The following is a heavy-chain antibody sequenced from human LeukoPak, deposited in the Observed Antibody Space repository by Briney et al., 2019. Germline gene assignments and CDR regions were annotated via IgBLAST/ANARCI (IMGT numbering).Heavy chain of an antibody. J-gene: IGHJ4*02. D-gene: IGHD3-22*01. CDR1: GGSISSYY. CDR3: ARLINYYDSSGYYRLFDY. V-gene: IGHV4-59*08. CDR2: IYYSGST. Sequence: SETLSLTCTVSGGSISSYYWSWIRQPPGKGLEWIGYIYYSGSTNYNPSLKSRVTISVDTSKNQFSLKLSSVTAADTAVYYCARLINYYDSSGYYRLFDYWGQGTLVTVSS.